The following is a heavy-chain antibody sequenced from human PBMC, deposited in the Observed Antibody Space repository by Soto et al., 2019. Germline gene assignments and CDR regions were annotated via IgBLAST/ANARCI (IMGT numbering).Heavy chain of an antibody. CDR1: GFTFSSYG. V-gene: IGHV3-33*01. CDR3: AREGSLYYYDPTGGFDY. Sequence: GGSLRLSCAASGFTFSSYGMHWVRQAPGKGLEWVAVIWYDGSNKYYADSVKGRFTISRDNSKNTLYLQMNSLRAEDTAVYYCAREGSLYYYDPTGGFDYWGQGTLVTVSS. J-gene: IGHJ4*02. D-gene: IGHD3-22*01. CDR2: IWYDGSNK.